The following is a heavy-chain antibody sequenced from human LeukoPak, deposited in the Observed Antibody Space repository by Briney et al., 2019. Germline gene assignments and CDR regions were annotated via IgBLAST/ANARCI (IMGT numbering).Heavy chain of an antibody. CDR1: GFTVSSNY. J-gene: IGHJ6*03. Sequence: GGSLRLSCAASGFTVSSNYMSWVRQAPGKGLEWVSLISGDGGSTYYADSVKGRFTISRDNSKNSLYLQMNSLRTEDTALYYCAKERSAHYYYYYMDVWGKGTTVTVSS. D-gene: IGHD3-10*01. V-gene: IGHV3-43*02. CDR3: AKERSAHYYYYYMDV. CDR2: ISGDGGST.